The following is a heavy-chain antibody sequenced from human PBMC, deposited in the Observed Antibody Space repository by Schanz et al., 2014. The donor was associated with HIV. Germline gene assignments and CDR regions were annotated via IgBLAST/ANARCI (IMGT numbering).Heavy chain of an antibody. V-gene: IGHV3-7*01. Sequence: VQLVESGGGVVQPGRSLRLSCAGSGFSFDTFGIHWVRQAPGKGLEWVANIKQDGSEKYYVDSVKGRFTISRDNTENSLYLQMNSLRAEDTAVYYCARGRRGAVAGSSDYWGQGTLVTVSS. J-gene: IGHJ4*02. CDR2: IKQDGSEK. CDR3: ARGRRGAVAGSSDY. D-gene: IGHD6-19*01. CDR1: GFSFDTFG.